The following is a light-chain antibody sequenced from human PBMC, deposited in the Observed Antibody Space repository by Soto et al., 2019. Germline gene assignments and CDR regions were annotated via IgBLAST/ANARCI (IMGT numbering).Light chain of an antibody. Sequence: EVVMRQSPATQSVSPGEGATLSCRASQGIGDTLAWYQHKPGQTPRLLIYDTSTRATGVPTRFSGSRSGAEFTLSINSLQSEDFAVYYCQPYNNWPLTFGGGTKVEIK. CDR3: QPYNNWPLT. CDR2: DTS. CDR1: QGIGDT. V-gene: IGKV3-15*01. J-gene: IGKJ4*01.